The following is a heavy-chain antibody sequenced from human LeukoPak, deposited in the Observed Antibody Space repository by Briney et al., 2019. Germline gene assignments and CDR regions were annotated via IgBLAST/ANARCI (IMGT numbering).Heavy chain of an antibody. Sequence: GGSLRLSCAASGFTFSSYSMNWVRQAPGKGLEWVSSISSSSSYIYYADSVKGRFTISRDNAKNSLYLQMNSLRAEDTAVYYCARGGHYIVVVPAAIHDAFDIWGQGTMVTVSS. CDR2: ISSSSSYI. V-gene: IGHV3-21*04. D-gene: IGHD2-2*01. CDR3: ARGGHYIVVVPAAIHDAFDI. J-gene: IGHJ3*02. CDR1: GFTFSSYS.